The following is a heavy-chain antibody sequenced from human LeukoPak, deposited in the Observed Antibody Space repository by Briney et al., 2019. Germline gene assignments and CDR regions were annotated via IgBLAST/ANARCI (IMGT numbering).Heavy chain of an antibody. CDR3: ARVVIYYDSSGYYYPFDY. Sequence: SETLSLTCTVSGYSISSGYYWGWIRQPPGKGLEWIGSIYHSGSTYYNPSLKSRVTISVDTSKNQFSLKLSSVTAADTAVYYCARVVIYYDSSGYYYPFDYWGQGTLVTVSS. J-gene: IGHJ4*02. CDR2: IYHSGST. CDR1: GYSISSGYY. D-gene: IGHD3-22*01. V-gene: IGHV4-38-2*02.